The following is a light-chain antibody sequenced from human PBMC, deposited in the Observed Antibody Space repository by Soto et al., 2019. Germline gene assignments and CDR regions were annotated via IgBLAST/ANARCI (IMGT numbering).Light chain of an antibody. Sequence: IVMTQSPDSLAVSLGERATINCKSSQSVIHTSNNKSYLAWYQQKAGQPPELLLYWASARDSGVPDRFSGSGSGTDFTLTISSLQAEDVAVYYCQQYYSTPRTFGQGTKVEIK. CDR2: WAS. J-gene: IGKJ2*01. V-gene: IGKV4-1*01. CDR3: QQYYSTPRT. CDR1: QSVIHTSNNKSY.